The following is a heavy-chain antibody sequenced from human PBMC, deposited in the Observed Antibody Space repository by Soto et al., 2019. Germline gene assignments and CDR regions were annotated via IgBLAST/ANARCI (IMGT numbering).Heavy chain of an antibody. D-gene: IGHD3-22*01. Sequence: EVQLVESGGGLVQPGGSLRLSCAASGFTVNNNYRSWVRQDQGKGLEWVSIIYSGGSTYYADSVKGRFSTSRDISKNMLFLQMNSLRAEDTAVYYCARGLGTTGYYYGLDFWGQGTLVTVSS. V-gene: IGHV3-66*01. J-gene: IGHJ4*02. CDR3: ARGLGTTGYYYGLDF. CDR2: IYSGGST. CDR1: GFTVNNNY.